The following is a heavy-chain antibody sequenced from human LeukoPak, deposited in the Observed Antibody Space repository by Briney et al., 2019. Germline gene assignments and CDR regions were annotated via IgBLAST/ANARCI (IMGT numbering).Heavy chain of an antibody. CDR2: IYYSGST. D-gene: IGHD2-8*01. CDR3: ARGWGYCTNGVCYNDWYFDL. J-gene: IGHJ2*01. Sequence: SETLSLTCTVSGGSISSYYWSWIRQPPGKGLEWIGYIYYSGSTNYNPSLKSRVTISVDTSKNQFSLKLSSVTAADTAVYYCARGWGYCTNGVCYNDWYFDLWGRGTLVTVSS. V-gene: IGHV4-59*12. CDR1: GGSISSYY.